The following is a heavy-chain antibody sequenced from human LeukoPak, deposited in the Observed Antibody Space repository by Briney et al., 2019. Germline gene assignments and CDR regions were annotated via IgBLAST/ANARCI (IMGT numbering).Heavy chain of an antibody. CDR2: IYYTATT. J-gene: IGHJ2*01. Sequence: SETLSLACTVSGGSISTGSYYWGWIRLPPGKGREWIGIIYYTATTNYNPSLKSRVTISVDTSKNQFSLKLSSVTAADTAVYYCAREQYDSSGYFFLDLWGRGTLVTVSS. V-gene: IGHV4-39*02. CDR3: AREQYDSSGYFFLDL. CDR1: GGSISTGSYY. D-gene: IGHD3-22*01.